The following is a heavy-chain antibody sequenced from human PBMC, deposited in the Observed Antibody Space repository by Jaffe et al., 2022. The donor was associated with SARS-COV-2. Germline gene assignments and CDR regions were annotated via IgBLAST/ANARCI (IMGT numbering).Heavy chain of an antibody. J-gene: IGHJ2*01. CDR3: AIAQWLVPSYLGYWYFDL. V-gene: IGHV3-23*01. D-gene: IGHD6-19*01. Sequence: EVQLLESGGGLVQPGGSLRLSCAASGFTFSSYAMSWVRQAPGKGLEWVSAISGSGGSTYYADSVKGRFTISRDNSKNTLYLQMNSLRAEDTAVYYCAIAQWLVPSYLGYWYFDLWGRGTLVTVSS. CDR1: GFTFSSYA. CDR2: ISGSGGST.